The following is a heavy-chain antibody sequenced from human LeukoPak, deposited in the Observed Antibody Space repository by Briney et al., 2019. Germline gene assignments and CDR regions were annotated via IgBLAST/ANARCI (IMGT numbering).Heavy chain of an antibody. J-gene: IGHJ4*02. Sequence: ASVKVSCKASGYTFTGYYMHWVRQAPGQGLEWMGWINPNSGGTNYAQKFQGRVTMTRDTSISTAYIELSRLRSDDTAVYYCARGGIAAAGPVGVYDYWGQGTLVTVSS. CDR3: ARGGIAAAGPVGVYDY. D-gene: IGHD6-13*01. CDR1: GYTFTGYY. V-gene: IGHV1-2*02. CDR2: INPNSGGT.